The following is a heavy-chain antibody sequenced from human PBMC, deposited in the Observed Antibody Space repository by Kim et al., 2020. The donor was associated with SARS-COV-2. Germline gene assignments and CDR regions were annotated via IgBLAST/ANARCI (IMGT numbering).Heavy chain of an antibody. CDR1: GGSISSGSYY. CDR2: IYTSGST. Sequence: SETLSLTCTVSGGSISSGSYYWSWIRQPAGKGLEWIGRIYTSGSTNYNPSLKSRVTISVDTSKNQFSLKLSSVTAADTAVYYCAREVVRGVTMDYWGQGTLVTVSS. D-gene: IGHD3-10*01. J-gene: IGHJ4*02. CDR3: AREVVRGVTMDY. V-gene: IGHV4-61*02.